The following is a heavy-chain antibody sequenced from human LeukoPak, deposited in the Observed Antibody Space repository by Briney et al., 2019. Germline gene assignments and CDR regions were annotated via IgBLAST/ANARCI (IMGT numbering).Heavy chain of an antibody. CDR1: GDSVSGYY. D-gene: IGHD2-21*02. J-gene: IGHJ3*01. V-gene: IGHV4-59*08. CDR2: LYYSGFT. Sequence: SETLSLTCTLSGDSVSGYYWSWIRQPPGKGLEWIGYLYYSGFTNYHPSLTSRVTISIDTSNNQFSLNLNSVTAADTAVYYCARGPLAYCGADCSVDAVDVWGQGTVVTVSS. CDR3: ARGPLAYCGADCSVDAVDV.